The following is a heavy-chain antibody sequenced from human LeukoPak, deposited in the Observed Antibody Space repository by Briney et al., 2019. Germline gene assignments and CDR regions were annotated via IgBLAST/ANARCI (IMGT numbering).Heavy chain of an antibody. CDR1: GFTFSSYG. Sequence: GRSLRLSCAASGFTFSSYGMHWVRQAPGKGLEWVAVISYDGSNKYHADSVKGRFTISRDNSKNTLYLQMNSLRAEDTAVYYCAKDSPRGSYGNFDYWGQGTLVTVSS. CDR3: AKDSPRGSYGNFDY. V-gene: IGHV3-30*18. J-gene: IGHJ4*02. D-gene: IGHD1-26*01. CDR2: ISYDGSNK.